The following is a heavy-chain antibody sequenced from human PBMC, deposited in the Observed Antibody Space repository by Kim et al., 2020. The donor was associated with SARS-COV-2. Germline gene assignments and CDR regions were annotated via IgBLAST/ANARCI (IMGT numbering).Heavy chain of an antibody. CDR1: GFNFGSHW. Sequence: GGSLRLSCKGSGFNFGSHWMSWVRQAPGKGLEWLAWVTNLNEGGSDVYYGEPVKGRFTISRDNTEMSVYLQMDGLRVEDTAVYYCVRHGRQYFVFWGQGTLVTVSS. D-gene: IGHD4-4*01. V-gene: IGHV3-7*01. J-gene: IGHJ4*02. CDR3: VRHGRQYFVF. CDR2: LNEGGSDV.